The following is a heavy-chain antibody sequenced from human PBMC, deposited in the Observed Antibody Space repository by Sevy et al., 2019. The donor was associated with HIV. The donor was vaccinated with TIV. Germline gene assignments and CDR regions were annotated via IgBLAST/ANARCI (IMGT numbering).Heavy chain of an antibody. J-gene: IGHJ4*02. CDR2: ISSSGSRI. CDR3: ARDLPPSATTVAHFDF. D-gene: IGHD4-17*01. V-gene: IGHV3-48*03. CDR1: GFSFSNYE. Sequence: GGSLRLSCAASGFSFSNYEMNWVRQAPVKGLEWISYISSSGSRIYYADSVRGRFIISRDNAKNSLYLQMSSLRAEDTAVYYCARDLPPSATTVAHFDFWGQGTLVTVSS.